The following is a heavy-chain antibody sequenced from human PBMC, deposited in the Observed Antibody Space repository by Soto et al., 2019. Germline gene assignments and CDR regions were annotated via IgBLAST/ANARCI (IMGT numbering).Heavy chain of an antibody. V-gene: IGHV3-23*01. J-gene: IGHJ6*02. CDR1: GFTFSSYA. CDR2: ISGSGGST. CDR3: AKAQTGSSWKDPYYYYYGMDV. Sequence: PGGSLRLSCAASGFTFSSYAMSWVRQAPGKGLERVSAISGSGGSTYYADSVKGRFTISRDNSKNTLYLQMNSLRAEDTAVYYCAKAQTGSSWKDPYYYYYGMDVWGQGTTVTVSS. D-gene: IGHD1-1*01.